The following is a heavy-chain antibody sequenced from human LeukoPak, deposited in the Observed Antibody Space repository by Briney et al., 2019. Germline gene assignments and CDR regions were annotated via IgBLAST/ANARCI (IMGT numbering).Heavy chain of an antibody. CDR1: GGSISSYY. J-gene: IGHJ4*02. D-gene: IGHD1-26*01. CDR2: IYYSGST. V-gene: IGHV4-59*13. CDR3: TSGRPLGFDY. Sequence: PSETLSLTCTVSGGSISSYYWSWIRQPPGKWMEWIGYIYYSGSTNYNPSLKSRVTISVDTSKNQFSLKLSSVTAADTAVYYCTSGRPLGFDYWGQGTLVTVSS.